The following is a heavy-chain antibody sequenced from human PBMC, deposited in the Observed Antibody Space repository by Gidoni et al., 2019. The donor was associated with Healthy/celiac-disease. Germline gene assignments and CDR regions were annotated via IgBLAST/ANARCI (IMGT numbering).Heavy chain of an antibody. D-gene: IGHD3-10*01. CDR2: IWYDGSNK. CDR1: GFTFSSYG. V-gene: IGHV3-33*01. Sequence: QVQLVESGGGVVQPGRSLRLSCAACGFTFSSYGMHWVRQAPGKGLEWVAVIWYDGSNKYYADSVKGRFTISRDNSKNTLYLQMNSLRAEDTAVYYCARDREVRGYFDYWGQGTLVTVSS. CDR3: ARDREVRGYFDY. J-gene: IGHJ4*02.